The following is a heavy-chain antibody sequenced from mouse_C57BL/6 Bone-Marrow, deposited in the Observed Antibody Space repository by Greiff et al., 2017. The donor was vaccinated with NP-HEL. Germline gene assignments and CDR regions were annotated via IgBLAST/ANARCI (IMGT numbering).Heavy chain of an antibody. CDR2: ISYDGSN. Sequence: ESGPGLVKPSQSLSLTCSVTGYSITSGYYWNWIRQFPGNKLEWMGYISYDGSNNYNPSLKNRISITRDTSKNQFFLKLNSVTTEDTATYYCAREGDYYGSSPHYFDYWGQGTTLTVSS. CDR1: GYSITSGYY. V-gene: IGHV3-6*01. CDR3: AREGDYYGSSPHYFDY. J-gene: IGHJ2*01. D-gene: IGHD1-1*01.